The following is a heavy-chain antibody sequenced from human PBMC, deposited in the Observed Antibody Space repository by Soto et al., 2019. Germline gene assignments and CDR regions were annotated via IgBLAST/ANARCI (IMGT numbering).Heavy chain of an antibody. V-gene: IGHV4-34*01. CDR3: VRVDIVATIDFDY. CDR2: INHGGST. CDR1: GGSFSGYY. J-gene: IGHJ4*02. D-gene: IGHD5-12*01. Sequence: SETLSLTCAVYGGSFSGYYWSWIRQPPGKGLEWIGEINHGGSTNYNPSLKSRVTISVDTSKNQFSLKLSSVTAADTAVYYCVRVDIVATIDFDYWGQGTLVTVSS.